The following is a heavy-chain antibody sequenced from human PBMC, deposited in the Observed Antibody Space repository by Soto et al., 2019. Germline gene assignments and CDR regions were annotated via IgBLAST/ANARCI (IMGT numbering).Heavy chain of an antibody. Sequence: GSLRLGFAAAGLSFSSSSMCWVRQAPGKGLEWVSGFRTSGDGGTTYYADSVKGRFTISRDNSKNMLFLKMNSLRADDTAIYYCATKVNSGPGSQYFDYWGEGTLVTATS. CDR2: FRTSGDGGTT. J-gene: IGHJ4*02. D-gene: IGHD3-10*01. CDR3: ATKVNSGPGSQYFDY. V-gene: IGHV3-23*01. CDR1: GLSFSSSS.